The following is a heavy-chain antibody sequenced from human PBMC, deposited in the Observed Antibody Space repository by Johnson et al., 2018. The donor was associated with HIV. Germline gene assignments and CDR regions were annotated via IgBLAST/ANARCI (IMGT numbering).Heavy chain of an antibody. D-gene: IGHD3-3*01. CDR2: IRYDGSNK. V-gene: IGHV3-30*02. CDR3: AKDRGESEKEGVPSDYYEFGRDYPGQDPRGVVGTFDI. J-gene: IGHJ3*02. CDR1: GFTFSSYG. Sequence: QVQLVESGGGVVQPGGSLRLSCAASGFTFSSYGMHWVRQAPGKGLEWVAFIRYDGSNKYYADSVKGRFTISRDNSKNTLYLQMNSLRAEDTAVYYCAKDRGESEKEGVPSDYYEFGRDYPGQDPRGVVGTFDIWGQGTMVTVSS.